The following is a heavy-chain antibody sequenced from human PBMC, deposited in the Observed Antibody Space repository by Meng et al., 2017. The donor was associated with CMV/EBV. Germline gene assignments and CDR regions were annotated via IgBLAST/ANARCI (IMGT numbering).Heavy chain of an antibody. D-gene: IGHD3-3*01. Sequence: GSLRLSCAVYGGSFSGYYWSWIRQPPGKGLEWIGEINHSGSTNYNPSLKSRVTISVGTSKNQFSLKLSSVTAADTAVYYCAMFDFWSGYFDYWGQGTLVTVSS. V-gene: IGHV4-34*01. CDR3: AMFDFWSGYFDY. CDR2: INHSGST. CDR1: GGSFSGYY. J-gene: IGHJ4*02.